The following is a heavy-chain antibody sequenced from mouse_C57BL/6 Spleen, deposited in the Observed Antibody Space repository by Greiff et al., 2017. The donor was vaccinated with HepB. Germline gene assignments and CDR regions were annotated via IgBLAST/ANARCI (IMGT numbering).Heavy chain of an antibody. J-gene: IGHJ3*01. CDR2: ISDGGSYT. V-gene: IGHV5-4*03. CDR3: ARLLLRTY. Sequence: DVKLVESGGGLVKPGGSLKLSCAASGFTFSSYAMSWVRQTPEKRLEWVATISDGGSYTYYPDNVKGRFTISRDNAKNNLYLQMSHLKSEDTAMYYCARLLLRTYWGQGTLVTVSA. D-gene: IGHD1-1*01. CDR1: GFTFSSYA.